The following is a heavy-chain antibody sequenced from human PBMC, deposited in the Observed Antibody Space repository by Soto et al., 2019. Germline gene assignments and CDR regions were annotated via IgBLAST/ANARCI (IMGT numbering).Heavy chain of an antibody. D-gene: IGHD2-2*01. V-gene: IGHV1-69*06. CDR2: IIPIFGTA. CDR1: GGTFSSYA. CDR3: ARDYCSGTTCYEFDY. Sequence: GASVKVSCKASGGTFSSYAISWVRQAPGQGLEWMGGIIPIFGTANYAQKFQGRVTITADKSTSTAYMELRSLRSDDTAMYYCARDYCSGTTCYEFDYWGQGTLVTVSS. J-gene: IGHJ4*02.